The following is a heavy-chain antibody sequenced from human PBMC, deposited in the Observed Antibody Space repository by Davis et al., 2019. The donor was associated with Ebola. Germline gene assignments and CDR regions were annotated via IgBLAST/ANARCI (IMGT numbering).Heavy chain of an antibody. CDR3: ARVGDFQGVY. CDR1: GGAVSSGGYF. CDR2: IYSSGDI. D-gene: IGHD2-8*01. Sequence: PSETLSLTCAVSGGAVSSGGYFWAWIRQRPGKGLEWVGYIYSSGDIHLSPSLKSRVSMFRDTSKNQFSVALTSVTAADTAVYYCARVGDFQGVYWGQGILVTVSS. J-gene: IGHJ4*02. V-gene: IGHV4-61*08.